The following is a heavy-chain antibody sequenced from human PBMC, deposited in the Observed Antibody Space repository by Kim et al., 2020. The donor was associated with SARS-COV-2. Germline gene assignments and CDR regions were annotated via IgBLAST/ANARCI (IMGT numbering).Heavy chain of an antibody. CDR2: INQDGSEK. CDR3: ARDLGVNGLDY. Sequence: GGSLRLSCVASGFILSSHWMTWVRQAPGKGLEWVANINQDGSEKYYVDSVKGRFTISRDNVENSLYLQMNSLRAEDTAVYYCARDLGVNGLDYWGQGTLVTVSS. CDR1: GFILSSHW. J-gene: IGHJ4*02. D-gene: IGHD3-16*01. V-gene: IGHV3-7*03.